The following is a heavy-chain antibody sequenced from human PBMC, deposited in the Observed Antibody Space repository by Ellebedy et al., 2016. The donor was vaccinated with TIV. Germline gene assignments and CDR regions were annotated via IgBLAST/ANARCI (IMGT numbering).Heavy chain of an antibody. CDR3: ATDGSYGDHLSPAHAFET. D-gene: IGHD1-26*01. V-gene: IGHV3-7*01. CDR1: GFSFRSYW. CDR2: INQGGSDK. Sequence: GESLKISCGASGFSFRSYWMTWVRQAPGKGLEWVANINQGGSDKYYVDSVKGRFTVSRDNAQNSLFLQMKSLRAEDSALYYCATDGSYGDHLSPAHAFETWGQGTMVSVSS. J-gene: IGHJ3*02.